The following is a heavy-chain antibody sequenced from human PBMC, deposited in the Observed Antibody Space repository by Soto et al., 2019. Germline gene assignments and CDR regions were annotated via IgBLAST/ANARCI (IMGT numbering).Heavy chain of an antibody. CDR2: ISYDGSNK. D-gene: IGHD3-10*01. J-gene: IGHJ4*02. Sequence: RLSCAASGFTFSSYGMHWVRQAPGKGLEWVAVISYDGSNKYYADSVKGRFTISRDNSKNTLYLQMNSLRAEDTAVYYCAKDLTGYFDYWGQGTLVTVSS. CDR3: AKDLTGYFDY. V-gene: IGHV3-30*18. CDR1: GFTFSSYG.